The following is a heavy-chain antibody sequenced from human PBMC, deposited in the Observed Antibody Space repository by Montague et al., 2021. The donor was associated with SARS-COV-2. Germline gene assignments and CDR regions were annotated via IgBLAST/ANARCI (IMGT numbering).Heavy chain of an antibody. J-gene: IGHJ4*02. CDR1: GGSFSGYY. CDR3: AGLESSWWFFDY. V-gene: IGHV4-34*01. Sequence: SETLSLTCAVYGGSFSGYYWCWTCQPPGQGLERIGEINLSGSANYNSSLQSRVTISMDTSESQFPLKMTSVTAADTAVYYCAGLESSWWFFDYWGQGTLVTVSS. D-gene: IGHD2-8*02. CDR2: INLSGSA.